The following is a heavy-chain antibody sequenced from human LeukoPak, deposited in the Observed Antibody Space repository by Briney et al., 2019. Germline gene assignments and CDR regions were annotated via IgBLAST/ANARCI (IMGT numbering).Heavy chain of an antibody. Sequence: KTSETLSLTCAVYGGSFSGYYWSWIRQPPGKGLEWIGEINHSGSTNYNPSLKSRVTISVDTSKNQFSLKLSSVTAADTAVYYCARGSRNSYYYGMDVWGQGTTVTVSS. J-gene: IGHJ6*02. CDR2: INHSGST. V-gene: IGHV4-34*01. D-gene: IGHD2-2*01. CDR3: ARGSRNSYYYGMDV. CDR1: GGSFSGYY.